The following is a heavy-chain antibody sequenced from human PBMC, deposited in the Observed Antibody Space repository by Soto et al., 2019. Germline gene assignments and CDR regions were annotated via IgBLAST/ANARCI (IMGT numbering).Heavy chain of an antibody. CDR1: GFTFSSYA. CDR2: ISYDGSNK. D-gene: IGHD5-18*01. CDR3: ARDGGGYSYGTPDY. J-gene: IGHJ4*02. V-gene: IGHV3-30-3*01. Sequence: QVQLVESGGGVVQPGRSLRLSCAASGFTFSSYAMHWVRQAPGKGLEGVAVISYDGSNKYYADSVKGRFTISRDNSKNTMYLQMNSLRAEDTAVYYCARDGGGYSYGTPDYWGQGTLVTVSS.